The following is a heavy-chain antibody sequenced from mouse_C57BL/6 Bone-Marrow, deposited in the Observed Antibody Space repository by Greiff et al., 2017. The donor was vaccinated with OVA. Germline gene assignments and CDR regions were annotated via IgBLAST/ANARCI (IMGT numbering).Heavy chain of an antibody. J-gene: IGHJ4*01. Sequence: QVQLQQSGAELARPGASVKMSCKASGYTFTSYTMHWVKQRPGQGLEWIGYINPSSGYTKYNQKFKDKATLTADKSSSTAYMQLSSLTSEDSAVYYCARYSNYDAMDYWGQGTSVTVFS. V-gene: IGHV1-4*01. CDR3: ARYSNYDAMDY. D-gene: IGHD2-5*01. CDR2: INPSSGYT. CDR1: GYTFTSYT.